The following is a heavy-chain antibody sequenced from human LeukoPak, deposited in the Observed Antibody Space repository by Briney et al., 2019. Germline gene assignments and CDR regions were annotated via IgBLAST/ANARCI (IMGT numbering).Heavy chain of an antibody. CDR2: VYRSGIT. V-gene: IGHV4-38-2*02. D-gene: IGHD1-1*01. Sequence: PSETLSLTCVVSGYFISSGYHWGWIRQPPGKGLEWIGSVYRSGITYYDPSLKSRVTTSVDTSKNQISLKVRSVTAADTAMYYCARENWIFDYWGQGILVTVSS. CDR1: GYFISSGYH. CDR3: ARENWIFDY. J-gene: IGHJ4*02.